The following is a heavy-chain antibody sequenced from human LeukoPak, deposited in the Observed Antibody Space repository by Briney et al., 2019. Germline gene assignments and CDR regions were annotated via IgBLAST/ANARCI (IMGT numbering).Heavy chain of an antibody. CDR2: ISYDGSNK. D-gene: IGHD2-2*01. CDR3: ASGDCSSTSCYNWGFDP. CDR1: GFTFSSYA. Sequence: GGSLRLSCAASGFTFSSYAMHWVRQAPGKGLEWVAVISYDGSNKYYADSVKGRFTISRDNSKSTLYLQMSSLRAEDTAVYYCASGDCSSTSCYNWGFDPWGQGTLVTVSS. V-gene: IGHV3-30-3*01. J-gene: IGHJ5*02.